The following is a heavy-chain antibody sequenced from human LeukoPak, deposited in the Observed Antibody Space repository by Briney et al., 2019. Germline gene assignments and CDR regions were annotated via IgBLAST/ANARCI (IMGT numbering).Heavy chain of an antibody. Sequence: GESLKISCKGSGDLFALYWIGWVRQMPGKGLEWMGIIYLDDPDTRYSPSFEGQVTISADKSISTAYLQWSSLKASDTAMYYCTRRRRRDSSSQYKWGASDIWGRGTMVTVSS. J-gene: IGHJ3*02. D-gene: IGHD3-22*01. CDR2: IYLDDPDT. CDR1: GDLFALYW. V-gene: IGHV5-51*01. CDR3: TRRRRRDSSSQYKWGASDI.